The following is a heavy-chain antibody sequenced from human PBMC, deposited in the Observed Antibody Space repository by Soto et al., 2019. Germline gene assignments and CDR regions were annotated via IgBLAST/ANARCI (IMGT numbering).Heavy chain of an antibody. CDR1: GYTFTSYY. J-gene: IGHJ5*02. Sequence: ASVKVSCKASGYTFTSYYMHWVRQAPGQGLEWMGIINPSGGSTSYAQKFQGRVTMTRDTSTSTAYMELSSLRSEDTAVYYCASEAIGYCSSTSCSQKFDPWGQGTLVTVSS. V-gene: IGHV1-46*01. D-gene: IGHD2-2*01. CDR3: ASEAIGYCSSTSCSQKFDP. CDR2: INPSGGST.